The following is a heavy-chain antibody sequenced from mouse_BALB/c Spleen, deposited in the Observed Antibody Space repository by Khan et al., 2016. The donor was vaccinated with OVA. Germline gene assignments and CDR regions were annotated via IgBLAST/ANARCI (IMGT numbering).Heavy chain of an antibody. J-gene: IGHJ3*01. Sequence: DAQLVESGGGLVKPGGSLKLSCAASGFAFISYDMSWVRQTPERRLEWVAYISSGGSYSYYPDSVKGRFTISRELDRKTLYLQMSGLRSEDTAFYYCSRPSYYGNPWFTYWGQGTLVTVSA. CDR2: ISSGGSYS. V-gene: IGHV5-9*02. CDR3: SRPSYYGNPWFTY. CDR1: GFAFISYD. D-gene: IGHD2-10*01.